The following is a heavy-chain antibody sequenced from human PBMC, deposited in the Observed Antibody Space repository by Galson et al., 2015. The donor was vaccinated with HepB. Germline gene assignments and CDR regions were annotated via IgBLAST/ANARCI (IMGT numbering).Heavy chain of an antibody. V-gene: IGHV3-48*01. CDR3: ARGETVRGISRGNYYGMDV. CDR1: GFTFSSYS. Sequence: SLRLSCAASGFTFSSYSMNWVRQAPGKGLEWVSYISSSSSTIYYADSVKGRFTISRDNAKNSLYLQMNSLRAEDTAVYYCARGETVRGISRGNYYGMDVWGQGTTVTVSS. D-gene: IGHD3-10*01. J-gene: IGHJ6*02. CDR2: ISSSSSTI.